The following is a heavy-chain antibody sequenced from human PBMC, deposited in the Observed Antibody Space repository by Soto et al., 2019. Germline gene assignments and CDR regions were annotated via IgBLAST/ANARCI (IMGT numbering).Heavy chain of an antibody. D-gene: IGHD2-2*01. V-gene: IGHV5-10-1*01. CDR2: IDPSDSYT. Sequence: GESLKLSCKGSGYSFTSYWISWVRQMPGKGLEWMGRIDPSDSYTNYSPSFQGHVTISADKSISTAYLQWSSLKASDTAMYYCARQHCSSTSCERSASMEVWARGTTATVSS. J-gene: IGHJ6*02. CDR1: GYSFTSYW. CDR3: ARQHCSSTSCERSASMEV.